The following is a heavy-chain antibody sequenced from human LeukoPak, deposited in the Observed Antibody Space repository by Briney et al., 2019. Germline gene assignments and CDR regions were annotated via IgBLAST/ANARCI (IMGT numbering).Heavy chain of an antibody. V-gene: IGHV4-59*08. Sequence: PPETLSLTCTVSGGSISSYYWSWIRQPPGKGLEWIGYIYYSGSTNYNPSLKSRVTISVDTSKNQFSLKLSSVTAADTAVYYCARSVVVVDPFDYWGQGTLVTVSS. CDR1: GGSISSYY. D-gene: IGHD2-15*01. J-gene: IGHJ4*02. CDR2: IYYSGST. CDR3: ARSVVVVDPFDY.